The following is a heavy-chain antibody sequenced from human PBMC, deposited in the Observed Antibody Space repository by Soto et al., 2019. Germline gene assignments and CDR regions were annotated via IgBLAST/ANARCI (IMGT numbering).Heavy chain of an antibody. CDR2: INDGNGNT. D-gene: IGHD6-6*01. CDR1: GDTFSRYA. J-gene: IGHJ6*02. V-gene: IGHV1-3*01. CDR3: ARSDILLDSTSSPGGMDV. Sequence: GASVKVSCKASGDTFSRYAMHWVRQAPGQSLEWMGWINDGNGNTKYSQKFQGRVSITKDTSASTAYMELSSLRSEDTSVYYCARSDILLDSTSSPGGMDVWGQGTTVTVSS.